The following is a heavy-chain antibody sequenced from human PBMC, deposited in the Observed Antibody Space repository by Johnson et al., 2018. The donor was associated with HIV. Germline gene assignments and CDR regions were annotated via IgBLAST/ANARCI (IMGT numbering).Heavy chain of an antibody. CDR1: GFTFSRYW. V-gene: IGHV3-74*02. CDR3: ARGDTMIVVVDNAFDI. D-gene: IGHD3-22*01. Sequence: VQLVESGGGLVQPGGSLRLSCAASGFTFSRYWMHWVRQAPGKGLVWVSRINTDGSSTSYADSVKGRFTISRDNAKNTLYLQMNGMRSEDTAVYYCARGDTMIVVVDNAFDIWGQGTMVTVSS. CDR2: INTDGSST. J-gene: IGHJ3*02.